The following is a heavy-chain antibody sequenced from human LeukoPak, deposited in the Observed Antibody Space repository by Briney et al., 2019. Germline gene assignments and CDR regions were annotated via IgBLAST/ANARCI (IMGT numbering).Heavy chain of an antibody. V-gene: IGHV4-39*07. Sequence: SETLSLTCIVSGDSISSSSYYWRWVRQPPGKWLEWIGSIFSGSTYYNPSLKSRVTISLNTSKHQFSLKLSSVTAADTAVYYCARDRDSSGWVTIFDYWGQGTLVTVSS. CDR2: IFSGST. CDR1: GDSISSSSYY. D-gene: IGHD6-19*01. J-gene: IGHJ4*02. CDR3: ARDRDSSGWVTIFDY.